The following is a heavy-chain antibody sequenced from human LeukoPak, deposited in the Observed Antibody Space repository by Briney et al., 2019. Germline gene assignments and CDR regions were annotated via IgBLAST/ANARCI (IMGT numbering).Heavy chain of an antibody. V-gene: IGHV4-59*10. J-gene: IGHJ6*02. Sequence: SETLSLTCAVYGGSFSGYYWSWIRQPAGKGLEWIGRIYTSGSTNYNPSLKSRVTMSVDTSKNQFSLKLSSVTAADTAVYYCARGGVPYGMDVWGQGTTVTVSS. CDR1: GGSFSGYY. D-gene: IGHD6-6*01. CDR3: ARGGVPYGMDV. CDR2: IYTSGST.